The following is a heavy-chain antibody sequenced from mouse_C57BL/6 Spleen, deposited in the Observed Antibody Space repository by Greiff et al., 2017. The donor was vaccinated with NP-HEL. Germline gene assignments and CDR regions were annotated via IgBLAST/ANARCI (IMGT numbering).Heavy chain of an antibody. J-gene: IGHJ1*03. Sequence: VQLKESGGGLVKPGGSLKLSCAASGFTFSDYGMHWVRQAPEKGLEWVAYISSGSSTIYYADTVKGRFTISRDNAKNTLFLQMTSLRSEDTAMYYCARGGSSPWYFDVWGTGTTVTVSS. CDR3: ARGGSSPWYFDV. D-gene: IGHD1-1*01. CDR2: ISSGSSTI. V-gene: IGHV5-17*01. CDR1: GFTFSDYG.